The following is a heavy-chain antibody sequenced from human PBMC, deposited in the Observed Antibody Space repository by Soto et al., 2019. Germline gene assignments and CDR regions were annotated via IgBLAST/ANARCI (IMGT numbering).Heavy chain of an antibody. CDR1: GFTFSSYA. Sequence: WGSLRLSCAASGFTFSSYAMXRVLQAPGKGLEWVAVISYDGSTYYADSVKGRFTISRDNSKNTLYLQMNSLRAEDTAVYYCARGDYDILTGLGAYYYYMDVWGKGTTVTVSS. CDR2: ISYDGST. CDR3: ARGDYDILTGLGAYYYYMDV. V-gene: IGHV3-30*14. J-gene: IGHJ6*03. D-gene: IGHD3-9*01.